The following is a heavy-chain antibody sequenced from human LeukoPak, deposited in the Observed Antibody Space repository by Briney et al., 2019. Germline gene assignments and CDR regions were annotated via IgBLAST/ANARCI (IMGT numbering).Heavy chain of an antibody. V-gene: IGHV1-18*01. CDR1: GYTFTSYG. D-gene: IGHD2-15*01. CDR3: ARDRCSGGSCYSRYWFDP. CDR2: ISAYNGNT. J-gene: IGHJ5*02. Sequence: ASVKVSCKASGYTFTSYGISWVRQAPGQGLEWMGWISAYNGNTNYAQKLQGRVTMTTDTSTSTAYMELSSLRSEDTAVYYCARDRCSGGSCYSRYWFDPWGQGTLVTVSS.